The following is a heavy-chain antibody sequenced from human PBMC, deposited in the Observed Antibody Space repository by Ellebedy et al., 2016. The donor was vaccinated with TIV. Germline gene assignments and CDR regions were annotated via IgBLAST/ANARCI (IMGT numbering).Heavy chain of an antibody. V-gene: IGHV4-59*08. CDR2: IYHNGGT. D-gene: IGHD2-2*01. Sequence: SETLSLTCTVSGGSISSYYWSWIRQPPGKGLEWVGYIYHNGGTNYSPSLKSRLTISVDTSRNQFSLKLSSVTAAETAVYYCARSSAVPGDYDAFDIWGQGTLVTVSS. CDR1: GGSISSYY. CDR3: ARSSAVPGDYDAFDI. J-gene: IGHJ3*02.